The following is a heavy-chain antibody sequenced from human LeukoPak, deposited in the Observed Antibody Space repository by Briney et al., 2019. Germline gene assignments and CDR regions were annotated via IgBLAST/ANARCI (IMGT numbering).Heavy chain of an antibody. CDR1: GGSVSSSSYY. Sequence: SETLSLTCTVSGGSVSSSSYYWGWIRHPPGKGLEWSGSIYYSGSTYYNPSLKSRVTISVDTSKNQFSLKLSSVTAADTAVYYCARRWQWLVRGGWFDPWGQGTLVTASS. CDR3: ARRWQWLVRGGWFDP. CDR2: IYYSGST. D-gene: IGHD6-19*01. V-gene: IGHV4-39*01. J-gene: IGHJ5*02.